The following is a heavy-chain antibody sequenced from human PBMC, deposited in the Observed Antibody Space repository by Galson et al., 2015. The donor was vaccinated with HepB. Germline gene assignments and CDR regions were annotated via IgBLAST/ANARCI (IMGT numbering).Heavy chain of an antibody. CDR3: VRPSPTV. Sequence: SLRLSCAASGFTISNYWMHWVRQAPGKGLEWVSCISSGGSCTSYADSVKGRFTISRDNAKNSLYLQMNSLRADDTAVYYCVRPSPTVCGRGTAATVSS. CDR1: GFTISNYW. V-gene: IGHV3-74*01. J-gene: IGHJ6*02. CDR2: ISSGGSCT.